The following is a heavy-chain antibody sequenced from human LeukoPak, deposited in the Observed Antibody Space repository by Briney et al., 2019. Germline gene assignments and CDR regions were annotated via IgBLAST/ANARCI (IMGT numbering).Heavy chain of an antibody. CDR3: TKDSSSSWFSLFDP. V-gene: IGHV3-9*01. CDR2: ITWNSDGI. Sequence: GGSLRLSCAASGFTFDDYAMHWVRQAPGKGLEWVSGITWNSDGIGYADSVKGRFTISRDNANSSLYLQMNSLRAEDTALYYCTKDSSSSWFSLFDPWGQGTLVTVSS. CDR1: GFTFDDYA. D-gene: IGHD2-2*01. J-gene: IGHJ5*02.